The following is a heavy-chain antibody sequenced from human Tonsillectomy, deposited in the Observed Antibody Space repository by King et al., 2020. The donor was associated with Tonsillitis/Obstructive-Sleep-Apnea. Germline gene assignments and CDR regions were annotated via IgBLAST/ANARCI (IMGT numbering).Heavy chain of an antibody. CDR1: GGSLSSRSYY. CDR2: IYYSGST. CDR3: ARHKSGYYYYYYYMDV. V-gene: IGHV4-39*01. D-gene: IGHD3-3*01. J-gene: IGHJ6*03. Sequence: LQLQESGPGLVKPLETLSLTCTFSGGSLSSRSYYWGWIRQPPGKGLVWIGSIYYSGSTYYNPSLNSRVTITVDTSTNHFSRKLSSVTAADTAVYYCARHKSGYYYYYYYMDVWGKGTTVTVSS.